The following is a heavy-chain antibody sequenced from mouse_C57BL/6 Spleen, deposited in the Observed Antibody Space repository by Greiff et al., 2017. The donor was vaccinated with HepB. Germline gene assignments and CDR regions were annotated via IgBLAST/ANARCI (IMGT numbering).Heavy chain of an antibody. Sequence: EVKLMESGGDLVKPGGSLKLSCAASGFTFSSYGMSWVRQTPDQRLEWVATISSGGSYTYYPDSVKGRFTISRDNAKNTLYLQMSSLKSEDTAMYYCARLPYYYGSSSYYFDYWGQGTTLTVSS. J-gene: IGHJ2*01. CDR1: GFTFSSYG. D-gene: IGHD1-1*01. CDR2: ISSGGSYT. CDR3: ARLPYYYGSSSYYFDY. V-gene: IGHV5-6*01.